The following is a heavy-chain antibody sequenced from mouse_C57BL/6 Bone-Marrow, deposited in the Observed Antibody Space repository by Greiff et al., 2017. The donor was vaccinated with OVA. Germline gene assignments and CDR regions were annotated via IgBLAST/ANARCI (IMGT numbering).Heavy chain of an antibody. J-gene: IGHJ4*01. V-gene: IGHV3-5*01. CDR3: ARGYYYGSLDY. Sequence: EVQLQQSGPGLVKPSQTVFLTCTVTGISITTGNYRWSWIRQFPGNKLEWIGYIYYSGTITYNPSLTSRTTITRDTPKNQFFLEMNSLTAEDTATYYCARGYYYGSLDYWGQGTSVTVSS. CDR2: IYYSGTI. CDR1: GISITTGNYR. D-gene: IGHD1-1*01.